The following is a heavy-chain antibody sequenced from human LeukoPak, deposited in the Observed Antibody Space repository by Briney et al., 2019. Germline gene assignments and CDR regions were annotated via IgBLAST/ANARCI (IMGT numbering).Heavy chain of an antibody. CDR1: GFTFSSYS. Sequence: GGSLRLSCAASGFTFSSYSMNWVRQAPGKGLEWVSSISSSSSYIYYADSVKGRFTISRDNAKNSLYLQMNRLRAEDTAVYYCARDGKELGRYFDYWGQGTLVTVSS. CDR3: ARDGKELGRYFDY. CDR2: ISSSSSYI. J-gene: IGHJ4*02. V-gene: IGHV3-21*01. D-gene: IGHD1-7*01.